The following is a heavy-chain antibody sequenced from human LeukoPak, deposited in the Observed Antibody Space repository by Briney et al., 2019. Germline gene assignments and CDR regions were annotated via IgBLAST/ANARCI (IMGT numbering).Heavy chain of an antibody. CDR3: ARERWDYSIDY. Sequence: GGSLRLSCAASGFTFSSYAMSWVRQAPGKGLEWVSGISGSGGNTYYADSVKGRFTISRDNSKNTLYLQMNSLRAEDTAVYYCARERWDYSIDYWGQGTLVTVSS. CDR2: ISGSGGNT. D-gene: IGHD4-11*01. V-gene: IGHV3-23*01. J-gene: IGHJ4*02. CDR1: GFTFSSYA.